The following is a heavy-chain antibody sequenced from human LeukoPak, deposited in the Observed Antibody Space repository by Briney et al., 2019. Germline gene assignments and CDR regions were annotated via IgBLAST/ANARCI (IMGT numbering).Heavy chain of an antibody. V-gene: IGHV4-59*01. Sequence: SETLSLTCTVSGASMRSYFWNWIRQPPGKGLEWVGQIYHTGDTDYSPSLKSRLTISVDTSKIRFSLKLNSVTAADTAVYYCAGLSAYDAGFDPWGQGALVTVSS. D-gene: IGHD5-12*01. CDR2: IYHTGDT. CDR1: GASMRSYF. CDR3: AGLSAYDAGFDP. J-gene: IGHJ5*02.